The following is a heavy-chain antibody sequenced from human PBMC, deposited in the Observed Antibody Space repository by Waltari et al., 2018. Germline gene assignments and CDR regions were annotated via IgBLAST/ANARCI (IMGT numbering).Heavy chain of an antibody. V-gene: IGHV3-48*04. CDR1: GFTFSSYS. Sequence: EVQLVESGGGLVQPGGSLRLSCAASGFTFSSYSMTWVRQAPGKGLEWVSYISSSSSTIYYADSVKGRFTISRDNAKNSLYLQMNSLRAEDTAVYYCARDRLNAFDIWGQGTMVTVSS. D-gene: IGHD6-6*01. CDR3: ARDRLNAFDI. CDR2: ISSSSSTI. J-gene: IGHJ3*02.